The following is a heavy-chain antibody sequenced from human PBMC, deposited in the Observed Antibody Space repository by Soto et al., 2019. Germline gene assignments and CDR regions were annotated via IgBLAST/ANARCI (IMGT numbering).Heavy chain of an antibody. J-gene: IGHJ4*02. D-gene: IGHD2-2*02. Sequence: VASVKVSCKASGGTFSSYAISWVRQAPGQGLEWMGGIIPIFGTANYAQKFQGRVTITADESTSTAYMELNSLSAEDTAVYYCATYCGSPSCYMGGYSWGQGTLVTVSS. CDR2: IIPIFGTA. CDR1: GGTFSSYA. CDR3: ATYCGSPSCYMGGYS. V-gene: IGHV1-69*13.